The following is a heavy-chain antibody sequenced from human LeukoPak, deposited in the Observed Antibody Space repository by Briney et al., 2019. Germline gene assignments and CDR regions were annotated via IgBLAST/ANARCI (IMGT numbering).Heavy chain of an antibody. CDR3: ARGGSDWYIDS. Sequence: PSETLSLTCTVSGGSISSSSYYWGWIRQPPGKGLEWIGSIYYSGSTYYNPSLKSRVTISVDTSKNQFSLWLSSVTAADTAVYFCARGGSDWYIDSWGQGTLVTVSS. D-gene: IGHD6-13*01. J-gene: IGHJ5*01. V-gene: IGHV4-39*02. CDR2: IYYSGST. CDR1: GGSISSSSYY.